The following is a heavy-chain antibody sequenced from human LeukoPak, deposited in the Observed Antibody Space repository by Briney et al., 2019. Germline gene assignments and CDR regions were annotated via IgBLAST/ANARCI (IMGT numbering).Heavy chain of an antibody. CDR2: INHSGST. D-gene: IGHD4-17*01. CDR3: ARLHRTVTTTPSYYYYYYMDV. Sequence: SETLSLTCAVYGGSFSGYYWSWIRQPPGKGLEWIGEINHSGSTNYNPSLKSRVTISVDTSKNQFSPKLSSVTAADTAVYYCARLHRTVTTTPSYYYYYYMDVWGKGTTVTISS. CDR1: GGSFSGYY. J-gene: IGHJ6*03. V-gene: IGHV4-34*01.